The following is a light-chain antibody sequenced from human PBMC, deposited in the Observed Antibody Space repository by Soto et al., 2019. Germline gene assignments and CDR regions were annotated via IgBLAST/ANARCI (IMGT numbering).Light chain of an antibody. V-gene: IGKV3-20*01. CDR1: QSVSSGY. CDR2: GAS. CDR3: QPYGSSFPP. Sequence: EIVLTQSPGTLSLSPGERATLSCRASQSVSSGYLAWYQQKPGQAPRLLIFGASTRATDIPDRFSGSGSGTDFTLTISRLEPQDFAVYYCQPYGSSFPPFGQATKV. J-gene: IGKJ1*01.